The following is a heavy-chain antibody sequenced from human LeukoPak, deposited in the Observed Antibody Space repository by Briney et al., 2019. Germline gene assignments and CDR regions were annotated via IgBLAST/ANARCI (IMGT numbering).Heavy chain of an antibody. Sequence: ASVKVSCKASGYTFTGYYMHWVRQAPGQGLEWMGWINPNSGGTNYAQKFQGWVTMTRDTSISTAYMELSRLRSDDTAVYYCARADPSFAIVAFDIWGQGTMVTVSS. V-gene: IGHV1-2*04. CDR2: INPNSGGT. J-gene: IGHJ3*02. D-gene: IGHD2-15*01. CDR3: ARADPSFAIVAFDI. CDR1: GYTFTGYY.